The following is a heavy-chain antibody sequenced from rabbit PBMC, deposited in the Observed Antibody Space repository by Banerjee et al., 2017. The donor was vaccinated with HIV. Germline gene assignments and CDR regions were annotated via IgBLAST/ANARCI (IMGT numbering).Heavy chain of an antibody. V-gene: IGHV1S40*01. CDR3: ARACAGSSYYTPYYFNL. Sequence: QSLEESGGDLVKPGASLTLTCTASGFSFSSSYYMCWVRQAPGKGLEWIACIYAGSSGSTYYASWAKGRFTISKTSSTTVTLQMTSLTAADTATYFCARACAGSSYYTPYYFNLWGQGTLVTVS. CDR2: IYAGSSGST. D-gene: IGHD8-1*01. CDR1: GFSFSSSYY. J-gene: IGHJ4*01.